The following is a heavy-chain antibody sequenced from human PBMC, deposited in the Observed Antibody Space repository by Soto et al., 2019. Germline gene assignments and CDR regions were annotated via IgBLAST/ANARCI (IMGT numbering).Heavy chain of an antibody. CDR1: GYTFTSYA. CDR2: INAGNGNT. J-gene: IGHJ4*02. Sequence: QVQLVQSGAEVKKPGASVKVSCKASGYTFTSYAMHWVRQAPGQRLEWMGWINAGNGNTKYSQKFQGRVTITRDTSASTAYMELSSLRSEDTAVYYFARVATVTTRWFDYWGQGTLVTVSS. V-gene: IGHV1-3*01. CDR3: ARVATVTTRWFDY. D-gene: IGHD4-17*01.